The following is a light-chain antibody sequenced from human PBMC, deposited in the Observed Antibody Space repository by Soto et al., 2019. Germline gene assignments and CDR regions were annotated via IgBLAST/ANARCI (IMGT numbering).Light chain of an antibody. CDR3: LQHNSYPRP. Sequence: SPASVSSSVRDRVTITCRASQSISSYLNWYQQKPGKAPKLLIYAASSLQSGVPSRFSGSGSGTDFTLTISSLQPEDFVTYCCLQHNSYPRPFGHGTMVAIK. CDR2: AAS. V-gene: IGKV1-39*01. CDR1: QSISSY. J-gene: IGKJ1*01.